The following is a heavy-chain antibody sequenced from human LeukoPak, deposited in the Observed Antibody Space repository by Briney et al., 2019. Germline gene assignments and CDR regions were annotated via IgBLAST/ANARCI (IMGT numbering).Heavy chain of an antibody. J-gene: IGHJ4*02. CDR2: ISAYNGNT. CDR3: ARGNILTAIGHYFDY. CDR1: GYTFTSYG. Sequence: GASVKVSCKASGYTFTSYGISWVRQAPGQGLEWMGWISAYNGNTNYAQKVQGRVTMTTDTSTSTAYMELRSLRSDDTAVYYCARGNILTAIGHYFDYWGQGTLVTVSS. D-gene: IGHD3-9*01. V-gene: IGHV1-18*01.